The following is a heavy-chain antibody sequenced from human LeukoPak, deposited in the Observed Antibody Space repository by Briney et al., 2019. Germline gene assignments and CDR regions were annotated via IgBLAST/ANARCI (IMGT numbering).Heavy chain of an antibody. V-gene: IGHV4-38-2*01. D-gene: IGHD2-2*01. CDR3: ARLRYCSSTTCYYFDS. CDR1: GYSISSGYY. J-gene: IGHJ4*02. CDR2: IYYSGST. Sequence: SETLSLTCAVSGYSISSGYYWGWIRQPPGKGLEWIGSIYYSGSTFYNPSLKSRVTISVDTSKNQFSLKLSSVTAADTAVYYCARLRYCSSTTCYYFDSWGQGTLVTVSS.